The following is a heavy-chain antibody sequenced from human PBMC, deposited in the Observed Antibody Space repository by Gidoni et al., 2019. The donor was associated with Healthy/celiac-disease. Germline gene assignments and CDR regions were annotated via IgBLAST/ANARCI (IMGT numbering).Heavy chain of an antibody. J-gene: IGHJ4*02. V-gene: IGHV1-46*03. D-gene: IGHD6-19*01. Sequence: QVQLVQSGAEVKKPGASVQVSCKASGYTFTSYFMHWVRQAPGQGLEWMGINNPSGGSTSYAQKFQGRVTMTRDTSTSTVYMELSSLRSEDTAVYYCATGPFSSGTYWGQGTLVTVSS. CDR1: GYTFTSYF. CDR2: NNPSGGST. CDR3: ATGPFSSGTY.